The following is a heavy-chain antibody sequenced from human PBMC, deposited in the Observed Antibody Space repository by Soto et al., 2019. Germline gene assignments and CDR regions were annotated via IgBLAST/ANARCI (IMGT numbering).Heavy chain of an antibody. J-gene: IGHJ6*02. V-gene: IGHV3-30*18. CDR2: ISYDGSNK. CDR1: GFTFSSYG. CDR3: AKVQLWFRGRGMDV. D-gene: IGHD5-18*01. Sequence: QVQLVESGGGVVQPGRSLRLSCAASGFTFSSYGMHWVRQAPGKGLEWVAVISYDGSNKYYADSVKGRFTISRDNSKNTLYLQMNSLRAEDTAVYYCAKVQLWFRGRGMDVWGQGTTVTVSS.